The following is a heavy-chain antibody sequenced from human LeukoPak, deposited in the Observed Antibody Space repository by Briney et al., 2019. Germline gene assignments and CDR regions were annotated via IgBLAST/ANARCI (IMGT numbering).Heavy chain of an antibody. CDR2: IYPDDSDT. D-gene: IGHD5-24*01. CDR3: ASLEMATDY. CDR1: GYRFTSFW. V-gene: IGHV5-51*01. J-gene: IGHJ4*02. Sequence: GESLKISCKTSGYRFTSFWIGWVRQMPGKGLEWVGIIYPDDSDTRYSPSFQGHVIISVDKSINTAYLQWSSLKASDTAMYYCASLEMATDYWGQGTLVTVSS.